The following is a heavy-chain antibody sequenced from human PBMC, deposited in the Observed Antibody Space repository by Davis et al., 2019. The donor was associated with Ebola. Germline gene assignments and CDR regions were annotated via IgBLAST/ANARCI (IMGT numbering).Heavy chain of an antibody. J-gene: IGHJ4*02. D-gene: IGHD2-2*01. Sequence: PGGSLRLSCVVSGISLKSCAMSWVRQAPGKGLEWVSSIGSDGIHTFHADSVKGRFTISRDNAKNSLYLQMNSLRAEDTAVYYCARDIPFSCYDYWGPGTLVTVSS. CDR2: IGSDGIHT. CDR3: ARDIPFSCYDY. CDR1: GISLKSCA. V-gene: IGHV3-21*01.